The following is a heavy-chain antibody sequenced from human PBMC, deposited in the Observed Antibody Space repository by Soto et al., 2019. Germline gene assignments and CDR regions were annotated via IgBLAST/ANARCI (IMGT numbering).Heavy chain of an antibody. V-gene: IGHV1-2*04. CDR1: GYTFTGYY. Sequence: ASVKVSCKASGYTFTGYYMHWVRQAPGQGLEWMGWINPNSGGTNYAQKFQGWVTMTRDTSISTAYMELSRLRSDDTAVYYCAREPPPSAAPGPFDYWGQGTLVTVSS. CDR3: AREPPPSAAPGPFDY. D-gene: IGHD6-13*01. CDR2: INPNSGGT. J-gene: IGHJ4*02.